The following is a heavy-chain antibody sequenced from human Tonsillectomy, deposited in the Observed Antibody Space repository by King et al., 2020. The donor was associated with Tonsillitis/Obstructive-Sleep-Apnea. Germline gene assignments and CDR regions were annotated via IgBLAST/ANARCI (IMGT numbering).Heavy chain of an antibody. V-gene: IGHV4-61*01. CDR2: IYYSGST. J-gene: IGHJ4*02. CDR3: ARVDMYSSGSTVVDY. CDR1: GGSVSSGSYY. D-gene: IGHD6-19*01. Sequence: VQLQESGPGLVKPSETLSLPCTVSGGSVSSGSYYLSWIRQPPGKGLEWIGYIYYSGSTNYNPSLKSRVTITVDTSKNQFSPKLSSVTAADTAVYYCARVDMYSSGSTVVDYWGQGTLVTVSS.